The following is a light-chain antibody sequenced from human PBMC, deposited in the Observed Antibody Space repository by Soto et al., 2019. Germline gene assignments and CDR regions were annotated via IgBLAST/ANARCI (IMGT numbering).Light chain of an antibody. CDR1: QSVTTY. CDR3: QQRSNWPPSIT. V-gene: IGKV3-11*01. CDR2: DAS. J-gene: IGKJ5*01. Sequence: EIVLTQSPATLSLSPGASATLSWMAIQSVTTYLAWYQQKPGQAPRLLIYDASNRATGVPARFSGSGSGTDFTLTISSLEPEDFAVYYCQQRSNWPPSITFGQGTRLEIK.